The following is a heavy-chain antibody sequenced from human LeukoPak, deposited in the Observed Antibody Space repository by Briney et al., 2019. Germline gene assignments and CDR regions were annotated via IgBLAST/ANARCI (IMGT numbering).Heavy chain of an antibody. V-gene: IGHV3-48*03. J-gene: IGHJ4*02. CDR3: ARPYSSSPSGLLGY. CDR1: GFTFSSYE. Sequence: GGSLRLSCAVSGFTFSSYEMNWVRQAPGKGLEWVSYIGRSGSTIYYADSVKGRFTISRDNAKNSLYLQMNSLRAEDTAVYYCARPYSSSPSGLLGYWGQGTLVTVSS. CDR2: IGRSGSTI. D-gene: IGHD6-13*01.